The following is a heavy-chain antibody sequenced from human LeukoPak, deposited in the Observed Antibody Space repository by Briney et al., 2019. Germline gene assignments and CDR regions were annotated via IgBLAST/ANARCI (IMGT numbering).Heavy chain of an antibody. V-gene: IGHV3-74*01. J-gene: IGHJ4*02. D-gene: IGHD3-3*01. CDR3: ASEPYLANIGSGLPHY. CDR2: INSDGTTT. CDR1: GFSFSNSW. Sequence: GGSLRLSRAASGFSFSNSWMHWVRQAPGKGLVWVSRINSDGTTTYYADSVKGRFTISRDNAKNTLFLQMNSLRPEDTALYYCASEPYLANIGSGLPHYWDQGNL.